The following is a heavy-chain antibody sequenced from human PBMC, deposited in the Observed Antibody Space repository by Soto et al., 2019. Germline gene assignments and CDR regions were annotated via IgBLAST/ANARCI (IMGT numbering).Heavy chain of an antibody. CDR2: ISYDGSNK. D-gene: IGHD6-13*01. Sequence: QVQLVESGGGVVQPGRSLRLSCAASGFTFSSYAMHWVRQAPGKGLEWVAVISYDGSNKYYADSVKGRFTISRDNYKNTLYLQMNSLRAEDTAVYYCARAEKLLRSSWLYYFDYWGQGTLVTVSS. V-gene: IGHV3-30-3*01. CDR3: ARAEKLLRSSWLYYFDY. J-gene: IGHJ4*02. CDR1: GFTFSSYA.